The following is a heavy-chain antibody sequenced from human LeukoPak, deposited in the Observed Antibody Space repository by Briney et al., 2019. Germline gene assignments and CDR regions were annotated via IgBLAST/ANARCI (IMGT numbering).Heavy chain of an antibody. J-gene: IGHJ4*02. D-gene: IGHD3-16*02. Sequence: GASVKVSCKASGYTFTSYGISWVRQAPGRGLEWVGWISAYNGNTNYAQKLQGRVTMTTGTSKSTAYMELRSLRSDDTAVYYCARAVITFGGVIVYFDYWGQGTLVTVSS. CDR1: GYTFTSYG. CDR3: ARAVITFGGVIVYFDY. V-gene: IGHV1-18*01. CDR2: ISAYNGNT.